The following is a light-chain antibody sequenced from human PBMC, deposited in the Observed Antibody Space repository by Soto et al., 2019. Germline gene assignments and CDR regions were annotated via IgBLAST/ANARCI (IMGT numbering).Light chain of an antibody. Sequence: IVMTQSPATLSVSPGERATLSCRASQSVSSNLAWYQQKPGQAPGLLIYGASTRATGIPARFSGSGSGTEFTLTISSLQSEDFAVYYCQHYNNWPRTFGQGTKVEIK. V-gene: IGKV3-15*01. CDR3: QHYNNWPRT. CDR2: GAS. CDR1: QSVSSN. J-gene: IGKJ1*01.